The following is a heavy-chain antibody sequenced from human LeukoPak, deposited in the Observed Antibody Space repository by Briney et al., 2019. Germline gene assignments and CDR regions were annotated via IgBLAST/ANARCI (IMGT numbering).Heavy chain of an antibody. CDR2: ISWNSGSI. V-gene: IGHV3-9*01. Sequence: PGRSLRLSCAASGFTFDDYAMHWVRQASGKGLEWVSGISWNSGSIGYADSVKGRFTISRDNAKNSLYLQMNSLRAEDTALYYCAKDWAWFGDPNGLGGAFDIWGQGTMVTVSS. D-gene: IGHD3-10*01. J-gene: IGHJ3*02. CDR3: AKDWAWFGDPNGLGGAFDI. CDR1: GFTFDDYA.